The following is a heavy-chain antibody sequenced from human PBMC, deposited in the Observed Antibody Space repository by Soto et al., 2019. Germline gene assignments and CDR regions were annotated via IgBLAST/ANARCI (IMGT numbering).Heavy chain of an antibody. Sequence: QVQLVESGGGVVQPGRSLRVSCAASGFTLSDYGMHWVRQAPGKGLEWVAVISKDGSEQYYADSVKGRFTISRDKSKNTLYLQMNSLRAEDTAVFYCAKQHSSGSNFDYWGQGALVTVSS. V-gene: IGHV3-30*18. CDR3: AKQHSSGSNFDY. D-gene: IGHD6-19*01. J-gene: IGHJ4*02. CDR1: GFTLSDYG. CDR2: ISKDGSEQ.